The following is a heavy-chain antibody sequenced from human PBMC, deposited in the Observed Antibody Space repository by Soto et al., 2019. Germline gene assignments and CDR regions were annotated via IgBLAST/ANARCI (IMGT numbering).Heavy chain of an antibody. CDR1: GYTFTSYY. CDR2: INPSGGST. V-gene: IGHV1-46*03. Sequence: QVQLVQSGAEVKKPGASVKVSCKASGYTFTSYYMHWVRQAPGQGLEWMGIINPSGGSTSYAQKFQGRVTMTRDTSTSTVYMELSSLRSEDTAVYYCGTMVRGEDFDYWGQGTLVTVSS. CDR3: GTMVRGEDFDY. D-gene: IGHD3-10*01. J-gene: IGHJ4*02.